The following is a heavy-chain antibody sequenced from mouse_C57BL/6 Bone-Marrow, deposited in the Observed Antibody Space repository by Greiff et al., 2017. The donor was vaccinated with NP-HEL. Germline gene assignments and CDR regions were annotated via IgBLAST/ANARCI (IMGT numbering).Heavy chain of an antibody. J-gene: IGHJ1*03. CDR3: ARIYYDYDGYWYFDV. CDR1: GYTFTSYW. CDR2: FHPNSGST. V-gene: IGHV1-64*01. D-gene: IGHD2-4*01. Sequence: QVQLKQPGAELVKPGASVKLSCKASGYTFTSYWMHWVKQRPGQGLEWIGMFHPNSGSTNYNEKFKSKATLTVDKSSSTAYMQLSSLTSEDSAVYYCARIYYDYDGYWYFDVWGTGTTVTVSS.